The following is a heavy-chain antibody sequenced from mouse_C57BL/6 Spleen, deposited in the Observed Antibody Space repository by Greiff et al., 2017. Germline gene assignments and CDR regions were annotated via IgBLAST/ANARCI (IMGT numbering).Heavy chain of an antibody. CDR1: GYSITSGYY. D-gene: IGHD2-2*01. CDR2: ISYDGSN. V-gene: IGHV3-6*01. Sequence: ESGPGLVKPSQSLSLTCSVTGYSITSGYYWNWIRQFPGNKLEWMGYISYDGSNNYNPSLKNRISITRDTSKNQFFLKLNSVTTEDTATYYCAREGDGYDLLFFDYWGQGTTLTVSS. CDR3: AREGDGYDLLFFDY. J-gene: IGHJ2*01.